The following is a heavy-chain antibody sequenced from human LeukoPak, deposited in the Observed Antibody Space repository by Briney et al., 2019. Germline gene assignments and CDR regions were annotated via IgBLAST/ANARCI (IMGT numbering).Heavy chain of an antibody. D-gene: IGHD2-21*01. Sequence: GSLRLSCAASGFTFSSYTMHWVRQAPGKGLEWVAVISYDGSNKYYADSVTGRFTISRDNSKNTLYLQMISLRAEDTAVYYCARDVVPYYYYYMDVWGKGTTVTVSS. CDR3: ARDVVPYYYYYMDV. J-gene: IGHJ6*03. V-gene: IGHV3-30*04. CDR2: ISYDGSNK. CDR1: GFTFSSYT.